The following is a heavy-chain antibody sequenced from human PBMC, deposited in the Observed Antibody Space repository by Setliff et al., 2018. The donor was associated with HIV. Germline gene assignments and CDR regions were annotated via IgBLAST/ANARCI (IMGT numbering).Heavy chain of an antibody. V-gene: IGHV1-2*02. D-gene: IGHD4-4*01. CDR1: GYTFTGYY. J-gene: IGHJ3*01. CDR3: ARGLRQNRSNSDVFDV. CDR2: INPNSGGT. Sequence: ASVKVSCKASGYTFTGYYMHWVRQAPGQGLEWMGWINPNSGGTNYAQKFQGRVTMTRDTSISTAYTELSSLRSEDMAVYYCARGLRQNRSNSDVFDVWGQGTVVTVSS.